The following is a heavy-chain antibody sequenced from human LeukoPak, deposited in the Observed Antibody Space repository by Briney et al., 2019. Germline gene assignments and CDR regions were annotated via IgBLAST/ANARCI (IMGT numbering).Heavy chain of an antibody. CDR1: GGSISNYY. CDR3: ARADRIAVAGT. V-gene: IGHV4-59*01. D-gene: IGHD6-19*01. Sequence: SETLSLTCTVSGGSISNYYWNWIRQPPGKGLEWIGYVHYSGSTNYNPSLTSRVTISVDTSKNQISLKVNSVTAADTAVYYRARADRIAVAGTWGQGILVIVSS. J-gene: IGHJ4*02. CDR2: VHYSGST.